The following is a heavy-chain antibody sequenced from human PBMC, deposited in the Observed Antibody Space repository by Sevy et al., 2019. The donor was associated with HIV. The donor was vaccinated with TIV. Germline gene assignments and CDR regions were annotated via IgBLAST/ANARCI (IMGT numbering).Heavy chain of an antibody. J-gene: IGHJ4*02. CDR1: GFTFNTYS. D-gene: IGHD2-15*01. CDR3: ARGGILVEGDDRTTPFDF. Sequence: GGSLRLSCSVSGFTFNTYSFHWVRQAPGMGLEWVSVISSDGVNKYYADSVRGRFTISRDNSKSTLYLQMNNLRAGDTGVYYCARGGILVEGDDRTTPFDFCGQGTLVTVSS. CDR2: ISSDGVNK. V-gene: IGHV3-30-3*01.